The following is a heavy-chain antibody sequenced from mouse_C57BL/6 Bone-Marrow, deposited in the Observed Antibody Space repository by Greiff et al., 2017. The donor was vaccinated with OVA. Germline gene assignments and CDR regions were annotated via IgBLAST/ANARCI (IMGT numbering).Heavy chain of an antibody. CDR2: IWRGGST. CDR3: AKNLIYYGNYRPFYYAMDY. Sequence: VQLVESGPGLVQPSQSLSITCTVSGFSLTSYGVHWVRQSPGKGLEWLGVIWRGGSTDYNAAFMSRLSITKDNSKSQVFFKMNSLQADDTAIYYCAKNLIYYGNYRPFYYAMDYWGQGTSVTVSS. V-gene: IGHV2-5*01. D-gene: IGHD2-1*01. J-gene: IGHJ4*01. CDR1: GFSLTSYG.